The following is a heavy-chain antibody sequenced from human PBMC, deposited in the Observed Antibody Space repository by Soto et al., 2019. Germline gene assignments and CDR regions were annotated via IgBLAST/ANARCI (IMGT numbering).Heavy chain of an antibody. CDR2: IIPIFGTA. CDR3: ARALRFLEWLFAFDP. J-gene: IGHJ5*02. Sequence: SVKVSCKASGGTFSSYSISWVRQAPGQGLEWMGGIIPIFGTANYAQKFQGRVTITADESTSTAYMELSSLRSEDTAVYYCARALRFLEWLFAFDPWGQGTLVTVSS. CDR1: GGTFSSYS. V-gene: IGHV1-69*13. D-gene: IGHD3-3*01.